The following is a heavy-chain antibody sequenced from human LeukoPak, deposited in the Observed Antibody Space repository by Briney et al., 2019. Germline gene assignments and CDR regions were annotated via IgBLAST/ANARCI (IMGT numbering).Heavy chain of an antibody. CDR1: GFTFNRYW. J-gene: IGHJ4*02. CDR2: IKQDGSAK. Sequence: GGSLRLSCAASGFTFNRYWMSWVRQAPGKELQWVANIKQDGSAKYYVDSAKGRFTISRDNAKNSLYLQMNSLRAEDTAVYYCARVEASGYDYGAFDYWGQGTLVTVSS. V-gene: IGHV3-7*01. CDR3: ARVEASGYDYGAFDY. D-gene: IGHD5-12*01.